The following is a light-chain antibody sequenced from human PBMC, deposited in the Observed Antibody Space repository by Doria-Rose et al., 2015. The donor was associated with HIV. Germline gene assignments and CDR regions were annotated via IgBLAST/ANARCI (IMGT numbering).Light chain of an antibody. CDR3: HQYGTSWT. CDR2: DGS. CDR1: QSFSSTY. V-gene: IGKV3-20*01. J-gene: IGKJ1*01. Sequence: TQSPGTLSLSPGERATSSCRASQSFSSTYLAWYQQKPGQAPSLLIYDGSTRATGIPDRFSASGSGTDFTLTINRLEPGDFALYYCHQYGTSWTFGQGTKVEI.